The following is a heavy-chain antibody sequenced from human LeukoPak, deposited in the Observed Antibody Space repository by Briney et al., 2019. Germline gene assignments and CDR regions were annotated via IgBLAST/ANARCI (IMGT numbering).Heavy chain of an antibody. CDR2: INPSGGST. V-gene: IGHV1-46*01. D-gene: IGHD6-6*01. CDR3: ARDPSYSSSLDYYGMDV. CDR1: GYTFTSYY. Sequence: ASVKVSCKASGYTFTSYYMHWVRQAPGQGLEWMGIINPSGGSTSYAQKFQGRVTMTRDTSTSTVYMELSSLRSDDTAVYYCARDPSYSSSLDYYGMDVWGQGTTVTVSS. J-gene: IGHJ6*02.